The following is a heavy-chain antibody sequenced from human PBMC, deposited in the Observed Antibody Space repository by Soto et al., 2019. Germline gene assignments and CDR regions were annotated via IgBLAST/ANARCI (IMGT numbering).Heavy chain of an antibody. CDR3: ARLKSTYSGSYYGGGFFDY. J-gene: IGHJ4*02. V-gene: IGHV4-39*01. CDR2: IFYTGSA. D-gene: IGHD1-26*01. Sequence: QLQLQESGPGLVKPSETLSLTCNVSGESMSNTAYYWGWIRQTPGKGLEWIGSIFYTGSAYYNSSLKSRVTISVDMSKNQFSLKLLSVAAADTAIYYCARLKSTYSGSYYGGGFFDYWGQGSLVTVSS. CDR1: GESMSNTAYY.